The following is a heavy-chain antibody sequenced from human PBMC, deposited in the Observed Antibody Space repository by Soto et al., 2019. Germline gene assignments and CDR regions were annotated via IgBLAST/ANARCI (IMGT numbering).Heavy chain of an antibody. Sequence: GASVKVSCKASGYTFTSYGISWVRQAPGQGLEWMGWISAYNGNTNYAQKLQGRVTMTTDTSTSTAYMELRSLRSDDTAVYYCARDGPGGGRNSIYYYYYMDVWGKGTTVTVSS. CDR1: GYTFTSYG. J-gene: IGHJ6*03. V-gene: IGHV1-18*01. D-gene: IGHD3-22*01. CDR2: ISAYNGNT. CDR3: ARDGPGGGRNSIYYYYYMDV.